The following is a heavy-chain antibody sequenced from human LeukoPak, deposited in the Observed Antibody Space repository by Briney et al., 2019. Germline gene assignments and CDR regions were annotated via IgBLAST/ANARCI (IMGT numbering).Heavy chain of an antibody. CDR3: ARDQAVAGLIDY. D-gene: IGHD6-19*01. CDR1: GYTFTSYY. CDR2: INPSGGST. Sequence: ASVKVSCKASGYTFTSYYMHWVRQAPGQGLEWMGIINPSGGSTSYAQKFQARVTMTRDTSTSTVYMELSSLRSEDTAVYYCARDQAVAGLIDYWGQGTLVTVSS. V-gene: IGHV1-46*01. J-gene: IGHJ4*02.